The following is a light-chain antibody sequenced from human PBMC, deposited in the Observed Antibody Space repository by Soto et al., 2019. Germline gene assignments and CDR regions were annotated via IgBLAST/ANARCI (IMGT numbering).Light chain of an antibody. CDR2: DAS. CDR3: QQRSNWPPLT. J-gene: IGKJ4*01. V-gene: IGKV3-11*01. Sequence: EIVLTQSPATLSLSPGERATLSCRASQSVSSYLAWYQQKPGQAPRLLIYDASNRDTGIPARFSGSGSGTDFTLTISCLEPEDFAVYYCQQRSNWPPLTFGGGTKVEIK. CDR1: QSVSSY.